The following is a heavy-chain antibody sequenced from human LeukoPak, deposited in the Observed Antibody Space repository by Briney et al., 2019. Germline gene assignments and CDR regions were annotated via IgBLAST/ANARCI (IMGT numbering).Heavy chain of an antibody. CDR1: GGSISSGDYY. Sequence: SETLSLTCTVSGGSISSGDYYWSWIRQPPGKGLEWIGYIYYSGSTYYNPSLKSRVTISVDTSKNQFSLKLSSVTAADTAVYYCARVRAYCDFWSGQSEQDYWGQGTLVTVSS. V-gene: IGHV4-30-4*08. CDR3: ARVRAYCDFWSGQSEQDY. J-gene: IGHJ4*02. D-gene: IGHD3-3*01. CDR2: IYYSGST.